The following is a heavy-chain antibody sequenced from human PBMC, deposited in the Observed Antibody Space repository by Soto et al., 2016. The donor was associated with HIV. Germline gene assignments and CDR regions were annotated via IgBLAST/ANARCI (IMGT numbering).Heavy chain of an antibody. J-gene: IGHJ5*02. CDR3: AKGIRSGAVADSYNWFDP. Sequence: EVQLLESGGGLVQPGGSLRLSCAASGFTFSSYAMSWVRQAPGKGLEWVSAISGSGGSTYYADSVKGRFTISRDNSKNTLYLQMNSLRAEDTAVYYCAKGIRSGAVADSYNWFDPWGQGTLVTVSS. D-gene: IGHD6-19*01. CDR1: GFTFSSYA. V-gene: IGHV3-23*01. CDR2: ISGSGGST.